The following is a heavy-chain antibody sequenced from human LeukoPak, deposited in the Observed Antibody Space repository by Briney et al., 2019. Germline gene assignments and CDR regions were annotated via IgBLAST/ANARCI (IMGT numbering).Heavy chain of an antibody. V-gene: IGHV3-15*01. J-gene: IGHJ4*02. CDR3: TTEREWELHLSFDY. D-gene: IGHD1-26*01. CDR2: IKSKTDGGTT. Sequence: PGGSLRLSCAASGFTFSNAWMSWVRQAPGKGLEWVGRIKSKTDGGTTDYAAPVKGRFTISRDDSKNTLYLQMNSLKTEDTAVYYCTTEREWELHLSFDYWGQGTLVTVSS. CDR1: GFTFSNAW.